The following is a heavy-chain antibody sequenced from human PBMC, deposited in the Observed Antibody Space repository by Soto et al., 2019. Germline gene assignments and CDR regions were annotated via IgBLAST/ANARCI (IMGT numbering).Heavy chain of an antibody. D-gene: IGHD3-3*01. Sequence: QVQLVQSGAEVKKPGASVKVSCKASGYTFTSYGISWVRQAPGQGLEWMGWISAYNGNTNYAQKLQGRVTMTTDTTTSTDYRDLRRLRSDVTAVYYCARELRYDFWWGSPRLDFWGQGTLVTVSS. CDR2: ISAYNGNT. V-gene: IGHV1-18*01. J-gene: IGHJ4*02. CDR3: ARELRYDFWWGSPRLDF. CDR1: GYTFTSYG.